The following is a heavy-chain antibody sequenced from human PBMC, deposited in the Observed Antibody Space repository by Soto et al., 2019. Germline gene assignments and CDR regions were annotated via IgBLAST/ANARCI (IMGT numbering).Heavy chain of an antibody. CDR3: ATNCSSTSCYYTFDP. D-gene: IGHD2-2*01. Sequence: SETLSLTCAVYGGSFSSYYWSWIRQPPGKGLEWIGQINHYGSTDYNPSLKSRVTISVDTSKNHFSLRLSSVTAADTAMYYCATNCSSTSCYYTFDPWGQGTLVTVSS. CDR1: GGSFSSYY. J-gene: IGHJ5*02. V-gene: IGHV4-34*01. CDR2: INHYGST.